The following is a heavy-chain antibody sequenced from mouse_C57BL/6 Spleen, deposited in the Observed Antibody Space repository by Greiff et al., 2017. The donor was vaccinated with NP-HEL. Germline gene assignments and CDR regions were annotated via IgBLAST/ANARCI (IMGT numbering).Heavy chain of an antibody. J-gene: IGHJ4*01. CDR3: ASYGMDY. V-gene: IGHV5-17*01. Sequence: EVKLVESGGGLVKPGGSLKLSCAASGFTFSDYGMHWVRQAPEKGLEWVAYISSGCSTIYYADTVKGRFTISSDNAKNTLFLQMTSLRSEDTAMYYCASYGMDYWGQGTSVTVSS. CDR1: GFTFSDYG. CDR2: ISSGCSTI.